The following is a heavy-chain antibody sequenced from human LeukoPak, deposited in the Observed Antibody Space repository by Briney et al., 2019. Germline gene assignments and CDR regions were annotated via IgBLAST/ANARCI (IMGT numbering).Heavy chain of an antibody. V-gene: IGHV3-11*01. J-gene: IGHJ4*02. CDR2: ISSSGGTI. CDR1: GFTFSDYY. Sequence: GESLKISCAASGFTFSDYYMSWIRQAPGKGLEWVSYISSSGGTIYYADSVKGRFTISRDNAKNSLYLQMNSLRAEDTAVYYCARDWGAAAGMIDYWGQGTLVTVSS. CDR3: ARDWGAAAGMIDY. D-gene: IGHD6-13*01.